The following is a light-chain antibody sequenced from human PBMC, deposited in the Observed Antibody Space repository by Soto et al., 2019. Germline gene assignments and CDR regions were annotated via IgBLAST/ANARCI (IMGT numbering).Light chain of an antibody. V-gene: IGLV2-14*01. Sequence: QSVLTQPASVSGSPGQSITISCTGVNSDSGGYQYVSWYQQHPGKAPKLLIFDVTNRPSGVSDRFSGSESGTTASLTISGLQAEEEAHYFGSSFGSTSGPEVFESGTKATAL. CDR2: DVT. J-gene: IGLJ1*01. CDR3: SSFGSTSGPEV. CDR1: NSDSGGYQY.